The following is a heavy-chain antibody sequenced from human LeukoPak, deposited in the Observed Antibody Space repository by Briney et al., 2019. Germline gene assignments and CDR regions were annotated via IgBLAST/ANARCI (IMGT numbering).Heavy chain of an antibody. CDR3: ARARNQGPAYGMDV. Sequence: PGGSLRLSCAVSGFTFSSCEMNWVRQAPGKGLEWVSYISSSGSTIYYADSVKGRFTISRDNSKNTVYLQMNSLRAEDTAVYYCARARNQGPAYGMDVWGQGTMVTVSS. V-gene: IGHV3-48*03. CDR2: ISSSGSTI. D-gene: IGHD1-14*01. J-gene: IGHJ6*02. CDR1: GFTFSSCE.